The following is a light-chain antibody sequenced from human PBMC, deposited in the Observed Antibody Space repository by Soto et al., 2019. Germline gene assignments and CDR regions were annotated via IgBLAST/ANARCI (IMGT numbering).Light chain of an antibody. CDR2: EAS. CDR1: QDIGRW. CDR3: QQAKDYPVA. Sequence: DVQMTQSPSSVSASVGDRVTFTCRASQDIGRWLAWYQQEPGKAPNLLIYEASTLRSGVPSRFSGSGSGTDFTLTISSLQTEDFGTYYCQQAKDYPVAFGGGTNVEIK. V-gene: IGKV1-12*01. J-gene: IGKJ4*01.